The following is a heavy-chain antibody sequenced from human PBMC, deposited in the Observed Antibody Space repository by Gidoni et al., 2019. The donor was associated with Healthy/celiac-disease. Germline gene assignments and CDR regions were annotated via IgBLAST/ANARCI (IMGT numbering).Heavy chain of an antibody. CDR3: ARDPVLLWFGGVKTLYYYYGMDV. D-gene: IGHD3-10*01. V-gene: IGHV3-11*05. Sequence: QVQLVESGGGLVKPGGSLRLSCAASGFTFSDYYMSWIRQAPGKGLEWVSSISSSSSYTNYADSGKGRFTISRDNAKNSLYLQMNSLRAEDTAVYYCARDPVLLWFGGVKTLYYYYGMDVWGQGTTVTVSS. CDR1: GFTFSDYY. J-gene: IGHJ6*02. CDR2: ISSSSSYT.